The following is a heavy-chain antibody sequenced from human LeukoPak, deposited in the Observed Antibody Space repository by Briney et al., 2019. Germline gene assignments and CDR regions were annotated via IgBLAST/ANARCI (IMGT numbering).Heavy chain of an antibody. D-gene: IGHD6-13*01. CDR1: GGSFSGYY. J-gene: IGHJ6*02. CDR2: INHSGST. Sequence: PSETLSLTCAVYGGSFSGYYWSWIRQPPGKGLEWIGEINHSGSTNYNPSLKSRVTISVDTSKNQFSLKLSSVAAADTAVYYCARGYSSSWYGNYYYGMDVWGQGTTVTVSS. V-gene: IGHV4-34*01. CDR3: ARGYSSSWYGNYYYGMDV.